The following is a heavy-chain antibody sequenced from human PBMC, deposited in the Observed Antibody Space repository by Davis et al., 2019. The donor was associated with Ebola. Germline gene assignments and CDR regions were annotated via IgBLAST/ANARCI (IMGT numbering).Heavy chain of an antibody. V-gene: IGHV5-51*01. CDR1: GYSFTSYW. D-gene: IGHD6-19*01. Sequence: GGSLRLSCKGSGYSFTSYWIGWVRQMPGKGLEWMGIIYPGDSDTRYSPSFQGQVTISADKSISTAYLQWSSLKASDTAMYYCARTIAVAGHHFDYWGQGTLVTVSS. CDR2: IYPGDSDT. CDR3: ARTIAVAGHHFDY. J-gene: IGHJ4*02.